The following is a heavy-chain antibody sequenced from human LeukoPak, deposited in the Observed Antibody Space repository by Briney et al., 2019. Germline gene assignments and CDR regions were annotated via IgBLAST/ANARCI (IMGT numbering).Heavy chain of an antibody. CDR1: GFTVSSNA. CDR3: ARDVAAPGGVSFDS. Sequence: GGSLRLSCAASGFTVSSNAMSWVRQAPGKGLVWVSVIYAGGTTYYADSVKGRRTISTDNSKNTLYLPMHRLTGEDTAVQYCARDVAAPGGVSFDSWGEGTLVTASS. D-gene: IGHD3-16*01. J-gene: IGHJ4*02. CDR2: IYAGGTT. V-gene: IGHV3-66*01.